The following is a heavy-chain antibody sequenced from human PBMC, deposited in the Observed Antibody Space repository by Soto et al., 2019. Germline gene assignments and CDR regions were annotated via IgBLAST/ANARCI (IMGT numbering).Heavy chain of an antibody. J-gene: IGHJ3*01. CDR2: IHSDGSST. CDR3: SRGGKGGFDL. V-gene: IGHV3-74*01. Sequence: EVQLVESEGGLVQRGGSLRLSCAASGFTFNYYWMHWVRQAPGQGLVWVSHIHSDGSSTTYADSVKGRFSISRDNAKNTMSLHINSLRAEHTAVYYCSRGGKGGFDLWGQGTTVTVSS. D-gene: IGHD2-15*01. CDR1: GFTFNYYW.